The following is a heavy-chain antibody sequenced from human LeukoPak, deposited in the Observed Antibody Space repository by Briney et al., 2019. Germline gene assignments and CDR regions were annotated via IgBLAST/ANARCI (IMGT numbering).Heavy chain of an antibody. V-gene: IGHV3-30*04. CDR3: ARDPGDYRLYYYYMDV. J-gene: IGHJ6*03. CDR1: GFTFSSYA. Sequence: PGGSLRLSCAASGFTFSSYAMHWVRQAPGKGLEWVAVISYDGSNKYYADSVKGRFTISRDNSKNTLYLQMNSLRAEDTAVYYCARDPGDYRLYYYYMDVWGKGTTVTVSS. D-gene: IGHD4-17*01. CDR2: ISYDGSNK.